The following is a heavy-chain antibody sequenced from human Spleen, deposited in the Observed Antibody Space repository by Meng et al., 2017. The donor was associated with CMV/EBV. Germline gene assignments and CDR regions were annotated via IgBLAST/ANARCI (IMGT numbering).Heavy chain of an antibody. CDR2: IIPIFGTA. CDR3: ARDKRTNGDYYYGMDV. Sequence: SVKVSCKASGGTFSSYAISWVRQAPGQGLEWMGGIIPIFGTANYAQKFQGRVTITTDESTSTAYMELSSLRSEDTAVYYCARDKRTNGDYYYGMDVWGQGTTVTVSS. J-gene: IGHJ6*02. V-gene: IGHV1-69*05. D-gene: IGHD1-14*01. CDR1: GGTFSSYA.